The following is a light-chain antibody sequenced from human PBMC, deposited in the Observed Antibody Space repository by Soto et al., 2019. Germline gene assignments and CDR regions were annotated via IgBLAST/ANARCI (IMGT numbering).Light chain of an antibody. J-gene: IGLJ2*01. V-gene: IGLV2-8*01. CDR2: EVS. CDR3: SSYAGSNNLV. Sequence: QSVLTQPPSASGSPGQSVTISCTGTSSDVGAYNYVSWYQQHPGKAPKLMIYEVSQRPSGVPDRFSGSKSGYTASLTVSGLQAEDEADYYCSSYAGSNNLVFGGGTQLTVL. CDR1: SSDVGAYNY.